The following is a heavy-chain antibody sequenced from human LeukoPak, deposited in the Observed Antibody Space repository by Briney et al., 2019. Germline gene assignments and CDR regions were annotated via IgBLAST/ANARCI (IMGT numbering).Heavy chain of an antibody. V-gene: IGHV4-34*01. CDR1: GGSVSGNGYY. J-gene: IGHJ6*02. Sequence: SETLSLTCTVSGGSVSGNGYYWNWIRQPPGKGLEWIGEVNHSGSTNYNPSLKSRVTISVDTSKNQFSLKVSSVTAADTAVYYCARGSYYYGMDVWGQGTTVTVSS. CDR2: VNHSGST. CDR3: ARGSYYYGMDV.